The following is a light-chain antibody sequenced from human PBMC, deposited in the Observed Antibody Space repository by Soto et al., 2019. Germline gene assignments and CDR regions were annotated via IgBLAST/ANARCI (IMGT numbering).Light chain of an antibody. Sequence: EIVLTQSPGTLSLSPGERATLSCRASQSVSSSYLAWYQQKPGQAPRLRIYGASSRATSIPAKCSGSGSGTDFTLTINRPEPEDFAVYYCQQYGSSPPLTFGGGTKVEIK. V-gene: IGKV3-20*01. J-gene: IGKJ4*01. CDR3: QQYGSSPPLT. CDR2: GAS. CDR1: QSVSSSY.